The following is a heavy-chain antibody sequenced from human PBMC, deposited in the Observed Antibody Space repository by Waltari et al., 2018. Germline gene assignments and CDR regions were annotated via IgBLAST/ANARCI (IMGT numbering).Heavy chain of an antibody. Sequence: EVQLVESGGGLVQPGGSLRLSCAASGFTFRSYWMSWVRQAPGKGLEWVANIKQDGSEKYYVDSVKGRFTISRDNAKNSLYLQMNSLRAEDTAVYYCARANDFYFDYWGQGTLVTVSS. D-gene: IGHD2-21*02. V-gene: IGHV3-7*01. CDR2: IKQDGSEK. CDR1: GFTFRSYW. CDR3: ARANDFYFDY. J-gene: IGHJ4*02.